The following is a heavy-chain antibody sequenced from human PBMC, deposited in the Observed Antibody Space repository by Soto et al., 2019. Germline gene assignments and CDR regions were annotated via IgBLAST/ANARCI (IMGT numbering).Heavy chain of an antibody. V-gene: IGHV4-31*03. J-gene: IGHJ4*02. Sequence: QVQLQESGPGLVKPSQTLSLTCTVSGGSISSGGYYWSWIRQHPVKGLEWIGYIFYSGSTYYNPALKSRVIISVDTSKNQFSLKLSSVTAADTAVYYCARVLAYYGGSRFFDYWGQGTLVTVSS. D-gene: IGHD3-10*01. CDR1: GGSISSGGYY. CDR3: ARVLAYYGGSRFFDY. CDR2: IFYSGST.